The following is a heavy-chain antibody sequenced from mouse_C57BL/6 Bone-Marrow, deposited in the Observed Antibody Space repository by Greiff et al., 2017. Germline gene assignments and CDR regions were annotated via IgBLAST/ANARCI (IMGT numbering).Heavy chain of an antibody. V-gene: IGHV1-69*01. CDR1: GYTFTSYW. Sequence: VQLQQSGAELVMPGASVKLSCKASGYTFTSYWMHWVKQRPGQGLEWIGEIDPSDSYTNYNQKFKGKSTLTVDKSSSTAYMQLSSLTSEDSAVYYCARGEDYLAWFAYWGQGTLVTVSA. CDR3: ARGEDYLAWFAY. J-gene: IGHJ3*01. D-gene: IGHD1-1*01. CDR2: IDPSDSYT.